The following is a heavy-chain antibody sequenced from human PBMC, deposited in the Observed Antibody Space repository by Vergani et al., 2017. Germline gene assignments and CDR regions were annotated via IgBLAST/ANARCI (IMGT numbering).Heavy chain of an antibody. D-gene: IGHD3-9*01. CDR2: ISPDGFST. J-gene: IGHJ4*02. Sequence: QVQLVQSGAEVKKPGASVKVSCKASGYTFTAYYIHWVRQAPEQGLEWVGVISPDGFSTFYAQKFQGIVTITRDTSTSTVYVEVTSLRSDDTAVYYCAREPPLTGFFDYWGEGTLVTVSS. CDR1: GYTFTAYY. CDR3: AREPPLTGFFDY. V-gene: IGHV1-46*03.